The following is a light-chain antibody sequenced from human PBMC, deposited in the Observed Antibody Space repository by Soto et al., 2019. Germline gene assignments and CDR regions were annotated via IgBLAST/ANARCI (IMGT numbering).Light chain of an antibody. CDR1: QRVRSSY. V-gene: IGKV3-20*01. Sequence: EILLTQPPCTLSVSPGERATLSCGASQRVRSSYLAWYQQKPGQAPRLLIYGASSRATGIPDRFSGSGSGTDFTLTISRLEPEDFAVYYCQQYGSSPTTFGQGTKVDIK. CDR2: GAS. CDR3: QQYGSSPTT. J-gene: IGKJ1*01.